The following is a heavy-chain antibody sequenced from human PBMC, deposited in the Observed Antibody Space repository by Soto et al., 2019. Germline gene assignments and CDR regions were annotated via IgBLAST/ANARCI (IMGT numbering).Heavy chain of an antibody. Sequence: PGGSLRLSCAASGFGFSDYWMNWVRLAPGKGLEWVANIRKDENERFYVDSVKGRFTISRDNAKNSLYLQMNSLRAEDTAVYYCARGDFDFWSAHFSVSYYGMDVWGPGTAVTVSS. D-gene: IGHD3-3*01. CDR1: GFGFSDYW. CDR2: IRKDENER. V-gene: IGHV3-7*04. CDR3: ARGDFDFWSAHFSVSYYGMDV. J-gene: IGHJ6*02.